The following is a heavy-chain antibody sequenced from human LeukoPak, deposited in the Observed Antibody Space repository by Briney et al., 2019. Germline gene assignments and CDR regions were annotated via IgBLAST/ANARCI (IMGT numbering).Heavy chain of an antibody. V-gene: IGHV5-51*01. J-gene: IGHJ5*02. CDR2: IYPGDSDT. Sequence: GESLKISCKGSGYSFTSYWIGWVRQMPGKGLEWMGIIYPGDSDTRYSPSLQGQVTISADKSISTAYLQWSSLKASDTAMYYCARRRFGELLPPTFDPWGQGTLVTVSS. CDR1: GYSFTSYW. CDR3: ARRRFGELLPPTFDP. D-gene: IGHD3-10*01.